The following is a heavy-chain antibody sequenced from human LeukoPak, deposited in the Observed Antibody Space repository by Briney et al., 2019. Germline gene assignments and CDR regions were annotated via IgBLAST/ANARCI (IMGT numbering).Heavy chain of an antibody. CDR1: GFTFSSYA. Sequence: GGSLRLSCAASGFTFSSYAMSWVRQAPGKGLQWVSAISDGGGSTYYADSVKGRFTISRDNSKNTLYLQMSGLRAEDTALYYCAREYTSGWYVDDYWGQGTLVTVSS. J-gene: IGHJ4*02. D-gene: IGHD6-19*01. CDR2: ISDGGGST. V-gene: IGHV3-23*01. CDR3: AREYTSGWYVDDY.